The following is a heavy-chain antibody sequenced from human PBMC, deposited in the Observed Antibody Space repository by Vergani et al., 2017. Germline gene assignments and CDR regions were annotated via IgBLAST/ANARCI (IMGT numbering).Heavy chain of an antibody. J-gene: IGHJ6*02. D-gene: IGHD5-12*01. CDR3: ARAGWLRLSHYYYYGMDV. Sequence: QVQLVESGGGVVQPGRSLRLSCAASGFTFSSYAMHWVRQAPGKGLEWGAVISYDGSNKYYADSVKGRFTISRDNSKNTLYLQMNSLRAEDTAVYYCARAGWLRLSHYYYYGMDVWGQGTTVTVSS. CDR2: ISYDGSNK. CDR1: GFTFSSYA. V-gene: IGHV3-30*04.